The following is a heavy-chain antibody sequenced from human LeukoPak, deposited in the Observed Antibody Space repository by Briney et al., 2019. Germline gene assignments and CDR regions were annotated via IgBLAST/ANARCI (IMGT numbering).Heavy chain of an antibody. D-gene: IGHD3-10*01. CDR2: IYPGDSDT. Sequence: GGSLKISCEASGYSFTTYWIGWVRQMPGKGLEWMGIIYPGDSDTRYSPSFQGQVTISADKSINTAYLQWSSLKASDTAMYYCARQHGSGSYYSRAIDYWGQGTLVTVSS. CDR1: GYSFTTYW. J-gene: IGHJ4*02. V-gene: IGHV5-51*01. CDR3: ARQHGSGSYYSRAIDY.